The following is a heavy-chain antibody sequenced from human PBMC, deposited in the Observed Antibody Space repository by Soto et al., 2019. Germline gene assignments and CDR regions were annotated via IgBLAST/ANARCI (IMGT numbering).Heavy chain of an antibody. CDR2: ISYDGSNK. CDR3: AREGYYDILTGHLDY. D-gene: IGHD3-9*01. J-gene: IGHJ4*02. V-gene: IGHV3-30-3*01. CDR1: GFTFSSYA. Sequence: ESGGGVVQPGRSLRLSCAASGFTFSSYAMHWVRQAPGKGLEWVAVISYDGSNKYYADSVKGRFTISRDNSKNTLYLQMNSLRAEDTAVYYCAREGYYDILTGHLDYWGQGTLVTVSS.